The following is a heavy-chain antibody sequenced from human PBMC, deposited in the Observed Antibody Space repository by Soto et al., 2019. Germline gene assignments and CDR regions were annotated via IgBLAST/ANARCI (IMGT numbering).Heavy chain of an antibody. V-gene: IGHV3-30*18. CDR1: GFTFSSYA. Sequence: GGSLRLSCAASGFTFSSYAMSWVRQAPGKGLEWVAVISYDGSNKYYADSVKGRFTISRDNSKNTLYLQMSSLRAEDTAVYYCAKGYYDSSGCSWGQGTLVTVSS. CDR2: ISYDGSNK. CDR3: AKGYYDSSGCS. J-gene: IGHJ5*02. D-gene: IGHD3-22*01.